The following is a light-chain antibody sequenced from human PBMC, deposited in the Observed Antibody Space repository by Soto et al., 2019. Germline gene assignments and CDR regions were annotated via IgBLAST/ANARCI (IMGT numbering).Light chain of an antibody. CDR3: CSYKSRTNLV. CDR2: EVT. J-gene: IGLJ1*01. CDR1: SSDVGGYNY. V-gene: IGLV2-14*01. Sequence: QSALTQPASVSGSPGQSITVSCTGTSSDVGGYNYVSWYQQHPGKAPKLLVYEVTNRPSGVSNRFSGSKSGNTASLTISGLQAEDEADYYCCSYKSRTNLVFGTGTKVTVL.